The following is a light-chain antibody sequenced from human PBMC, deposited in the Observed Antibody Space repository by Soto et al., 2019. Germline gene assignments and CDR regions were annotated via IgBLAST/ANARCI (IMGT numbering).Light chain of an antibody. CDR3: SSYTTSSTYV. CDR1: SSDVGGYNY. J-gene: IGLJ1*01. Sequence: QSALTQPASVSCSPGQSITISCTGTSSDVGGYNYVSWYQQHPGKAPKLIIYGVTNRPSGVSNRFSASKSGNTASLAISGLQAEDEADYYFSSYTTSSTYVFGTGTKVTVL. CDR2: GVT. V-gene: IGLV2-14*03.